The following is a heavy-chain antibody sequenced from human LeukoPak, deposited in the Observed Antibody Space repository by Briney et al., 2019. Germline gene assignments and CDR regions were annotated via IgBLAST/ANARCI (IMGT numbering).Heavy chain of an antibody. Sequence: GESLKISCKGSGYSINNYWIGWVRQMPGKGLEWMGIIYPTDSDIRYSPSFQGQVTISADKSISTAYLQWSSLKASDTAMYYCARQEYCSGGSCYTWFDPWGQGTLVTVSS. CDR3: ARQEYCSGGSCYTWFDP. D-gene: IGHD2-15*01. J-gene: IGHJ5*02. CDR2: IYPTDSDI. V-gene: IGHV5-51*01. CDR1: GYSINNYW.